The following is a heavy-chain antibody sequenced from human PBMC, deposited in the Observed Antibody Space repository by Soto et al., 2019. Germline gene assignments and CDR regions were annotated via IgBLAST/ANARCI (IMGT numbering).Heavy chain of an antibody. CDR2: ISYDGSNK. D-gene: IGHD3-3*01. Sequence: GGSLRLSCAASGFTFSSYGMHWVRQAPGKGLEWVAVISYDGSNKYYADPVKGRFTISRDNSKNTLYLQMNSLRAEDTAVYYCAKVRFLEWLFWFDPWGQGTLVTVSS. V-gene: IGHV3-30*18. CDR1: GFTFSSYG. J-gene: IGHJ5*02. CDR3: AKVRFLEWLFWFDP.